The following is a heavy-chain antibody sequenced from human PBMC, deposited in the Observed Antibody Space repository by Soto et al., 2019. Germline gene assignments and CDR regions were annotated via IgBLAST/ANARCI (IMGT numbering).Heavy chain of an antibody. Sequence: EVQLVESGGGLVQPGGSLRLSCAASGFTFSSYRMNWVRQAPGKGLEWGSYISSSSSTIYYADSVKGRFTISRDNAKNSLYLQMNSLRAEDTAVYYCARDLEGFGELLFFDYWGQGTLVTVSS. D-gene: IGHD3-10*01. CDR2: ISSSSSTI. CDR3: ARDLEGFGELLFFDY. V-gene: IGHV3-48*01. J-gene: IGHJ4*02. CDR1: GFTFSSYR.